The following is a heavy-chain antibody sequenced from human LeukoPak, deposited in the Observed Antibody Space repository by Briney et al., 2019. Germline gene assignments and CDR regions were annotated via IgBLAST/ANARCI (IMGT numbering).Heavy chain of an antibody. CDR3: ARDAYYYGSGSYYDTDY. J-gene: IGHJ4*02. V-gene: IGHV1-18*01. CDR2: ISAYNGNT. CDR1: GYTFTSYG. Sequence: WASVKVSCKASGYTFTSYGISWVRQAPGQGLEWMGWISAYNGNTNYAQKLQGRVTMTTDTSTSTAYMELRSLRSDDTAVYYCARDAYYYGSGSYYDTDYWGQGTLVTVSS. D-gene: IGHD3-10*01.